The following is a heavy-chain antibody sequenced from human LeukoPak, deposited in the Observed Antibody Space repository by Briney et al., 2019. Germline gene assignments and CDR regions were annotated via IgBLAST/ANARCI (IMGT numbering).Heavy chain of an antibody. CDR3: ARRSNYYGSGSYSVGWFGP. CDR1: GGSISSGTYY. D-gene: IGHD3-10*01. CDR2: LYYSGGT. Sequence: NPSETLSLTCTVSGGSISSGTYYWAWIRQPPGKGLEWIGSLYYSGGTHYNPSLKSRVTISVDTSKNQFSLKLSSVTAADTAVYYCARRSNYYGSGSYSVGWFGPWGQGTLVTVSS. J-gene: IGHJ5*02. V-gene: IGHV4-39*01.